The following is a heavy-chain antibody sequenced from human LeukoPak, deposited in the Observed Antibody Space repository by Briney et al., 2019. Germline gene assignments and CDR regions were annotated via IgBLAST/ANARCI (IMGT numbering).Heavy chain of an antibody. D-gene: IGHD6-13*01. CDR3: ARVGYSSSPGRFDYYYYMDV. CDR1: GGSFSGYY. CDR2: INHNGST. V-gene: IGHV4-34*01. J-gene: IGHJ6*03. Sequence: SETLSLTCAVYGGSFSGYYWSWIRQPPGKGLEWIGEINHNGSTNYNPSLKSRVTISVDTSKNQFSLKLSSVTAADTAAYYCARVGYSSSPGRFDYYYYMDVWGKGTTVTVSS.